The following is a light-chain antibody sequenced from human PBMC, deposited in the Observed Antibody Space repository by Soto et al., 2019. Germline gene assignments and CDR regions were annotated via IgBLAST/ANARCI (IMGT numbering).Light chain of an antibody. CDR3: QQYNSYPWT. J-gene: IGKJ1*01. CDR2: DAS. V-gene: IGKV1-5*01. CDR1: QSISSW. Sequence: DIQMAQSPSTLSASVGDRVTITCRASQSISSWLAWYQQKPGKAPKLLIYDASSLESGVPSRFSGSGSGTEFTITISSLQPDDFATYYCQQYNSYPWTFCQGTKVEIK.